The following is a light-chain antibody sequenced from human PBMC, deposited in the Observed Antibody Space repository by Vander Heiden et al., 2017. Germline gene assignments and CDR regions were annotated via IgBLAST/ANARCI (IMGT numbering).Light chain of an antibody. V-gene: IGLV3-1*01. J-gene: IGLJ2*01. CDR1: KLGDKY. Sequence: SYELTQPPSVSVSPGQTASITCSGDKLGDKYACWYRQKPGQYPVLVIYQDTKRPSGIPERFSGSNSGNTATLTISGTQAMDEADYYCQAWDSGTAVFGGGTKLTAL. CDR2: QDT. CDR3: QAWDSGTAV.